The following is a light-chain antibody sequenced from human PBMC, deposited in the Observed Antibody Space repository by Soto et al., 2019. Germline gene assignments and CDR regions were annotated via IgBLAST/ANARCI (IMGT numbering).Light chain of an antibody. CDR1: QTISNY. J-gene: IGKJ1*01. Sequence: DIQMTQSPSTLSASVGDRVTITSRASQTISNYLNWYQKKPGKAPKLLIYDASSLESGVPPRFSGSGSGTEFTLTISSLQPEDVATYYCQKYNSAPPWTFGQGTKVDIK. V-gene: IGKV1-39*01. CDR3: QKYNSAPPWT. CDR2: DAS.